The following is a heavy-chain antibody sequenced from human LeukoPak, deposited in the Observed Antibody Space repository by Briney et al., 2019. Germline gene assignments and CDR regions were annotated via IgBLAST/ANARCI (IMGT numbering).Heavy chain of an antibody. CDR2: IIPIFGTA. J-gene: IGHJ5*02. V-gene: IGHV1-69*06. CDR1: GGTFSSYA. CDR3: ARASGSYDWFDP. Sequence: GASVTVSCKASGGTFSSYAISWVRQAPGQGLEWMGGIIPIFGTANYAQKFQGRVTITADKSTSTAYMELSSLRSEDTAVYYCARASGSYDWFDPWGQGTLVTVSS. D-gene: IGHD1-26*01.